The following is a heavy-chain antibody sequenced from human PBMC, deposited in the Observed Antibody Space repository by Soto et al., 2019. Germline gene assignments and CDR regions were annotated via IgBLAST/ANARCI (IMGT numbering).Heavy chain of an antibody. Sequence: GASVKVSCKASGYTFAIYGIIWVRQAPRQGLEWMGWISAYNGNTNYAQKLQGRVTMTTDTSTSTAYMELRSLRSDDTAVYYCARVGSSWYDSHAFDIWGQGTMVTVSS. D-gene: IGHD6-13*01. CDR3: ARVGSSWYDSHAFDI. J-gene: IGHJ3*02. CDR2: ISAYNGNT. CDR1: GYTFAIYG. V-gene: IGHV1-18*01.